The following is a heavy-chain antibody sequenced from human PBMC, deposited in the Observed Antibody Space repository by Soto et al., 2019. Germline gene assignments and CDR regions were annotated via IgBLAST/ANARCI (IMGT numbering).Heavy chain of an antibody. CDR3: ARDYVGTGDYGDYPYFVY. CDR2: INPNSGGT. J-gene: IGHJ4*02. D-gene: IGHD4-17*01. Sequence: ASVKVSCKASGYTFTGYYMHWVRQAPGQGLEWMGWINPNSGGTNYAQKFQGWVTMTRDTSISTAYMELSRLRSDDTAVYYCARDYVGTGDYGDYPYFVYWGQGTLVTVSS. V-gene: IGHV1-2*04. CDR1: GYTFTGYY.